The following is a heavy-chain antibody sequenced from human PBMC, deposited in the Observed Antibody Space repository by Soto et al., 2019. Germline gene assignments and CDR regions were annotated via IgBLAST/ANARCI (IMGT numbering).Heavy chain of an antibody. D-gene: IGHD1-1*01. CDR3: TTGLDY. J-gene: IGHJ4*02. CDR1: GFTFSDSA. CDR2: IRSKTNSYAT. Sequence: PGGSQRLSYAASGFTFSDSAIHWVRQASGKGLEWVGRIRSKTNSYATAYAVSVKGRFTISRDDSTAYLQMNSLKTEDTAVYYCTTGLDYWGQGTLVTVSS. V-gene: IGHV3-73*01.